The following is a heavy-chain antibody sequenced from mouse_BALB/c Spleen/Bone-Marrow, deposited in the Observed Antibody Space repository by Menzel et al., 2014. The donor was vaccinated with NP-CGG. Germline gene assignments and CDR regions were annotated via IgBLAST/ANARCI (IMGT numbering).Heavy chain of an antibody. CDR1: GFTFSTYT. V-gene: IGHV5-6-4*01. J-gene: IGHJ2*01. Sequence: EVKLMESGGGLVKPGGSLKLSCAASGFTFSTYTMSWVRQTPEKRLEWVATIISGGSHTYYPDSVKGRFTVSRDNAKNTLYLQMSSLKSEDTAMYYCTRAPYDNSYFDYRGQGITLTVSS. D-gene: IGHD2-1*01. CDR3: TRAPYDNSYFDY. CDR2: IISGGSHT.